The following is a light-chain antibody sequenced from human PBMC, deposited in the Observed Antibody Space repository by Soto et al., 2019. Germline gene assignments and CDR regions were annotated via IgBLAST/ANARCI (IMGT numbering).Light chain of an antibody. Sequence: QAVVTQPPSASGAPGQGVTISCSGGTYNVGFSYVYWYQQLPGTAPKLLIYKTSQRPSGVPDRFSGSKSGTSASLAISGLRSEDEAEYFCAAWDDSLRTYVFGSGTKVTVL. J-gene: IGLJ1*01. CDR3: AAWDDSLRTYV. CDR2: KTS. V-gene: IGLV1-47*01. CDR1: TYNVGFSY.